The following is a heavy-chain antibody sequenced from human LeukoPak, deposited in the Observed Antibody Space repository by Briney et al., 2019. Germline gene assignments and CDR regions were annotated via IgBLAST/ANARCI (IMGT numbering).Heavy chain of an antibody. CDR2: IYYRGST. Sequence: SETLSLTCAVSGYSISSGYFCVWIRQPPAKGLEWIGSIYYRGSTYYNPSLKSRVTISVDTSKNHFSLKLSSVTAADTAVYYCARRPLGAAADAFDIWGQGTMVTVSS. V-gene: IGHV4-38-2*01. CDR3: ARRPLGAAADAFDI. CDR1: GYSISSGYF. J-gene: IGHJ3*02. D-gene: IGHD3-16*01.